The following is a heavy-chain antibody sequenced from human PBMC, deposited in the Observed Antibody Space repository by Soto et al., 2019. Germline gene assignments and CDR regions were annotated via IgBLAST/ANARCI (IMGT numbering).Heavy chain of an antibody. CDR1: GFTFNSYG. D-gene: IGHD3-10*01. CDR2: ISFDGRNT. V-gene: IGHV3-30*18. J-gene: IGHJ4*01. Sequence: PGGSLRLSCAASGFTFNSYGMHWVRQAPGKGLEWVVVISFDGRNTYYADSVKGRFTISRDNSKNTLYLQMTSLRAEDTAVYYCAKQSGSGIYYNVGSSGHYALWRHGTL. CDR3: AKQSGSGIYYNVGSSGHYAL.